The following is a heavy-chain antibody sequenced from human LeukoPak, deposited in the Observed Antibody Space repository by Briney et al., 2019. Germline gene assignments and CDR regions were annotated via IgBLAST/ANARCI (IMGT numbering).Heavy chain of an antibody. D-gene: IGHD2-21*02. Sequence: PGGSLRLSCAAPGFTFSTYWMLWVRQAPGKGLEWVANKKGDGSEKHYVDSVKGRFTISRDDAKNSLYLQMNSLRAEDTALYYCARGMTWSAYWGQGTLVAVAS. CDR2: KKGDGSEK. J-gene: IGHJ4*02. CDR1: GFTFSTYW. V-gene: IGHV3-7*04. CDR3: ARGMTWSAY.